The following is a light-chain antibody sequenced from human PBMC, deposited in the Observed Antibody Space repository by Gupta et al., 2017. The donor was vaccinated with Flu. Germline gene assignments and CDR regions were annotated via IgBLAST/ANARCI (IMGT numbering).Light chain of an antibody. CDR3: QLTDNFPWT. CDR1: QAISAW. J-gene: IGKJ1*01. Sequence: PSSASASVADTVTVACRATQAISAWLAWSHEEPGKSPKLLLCAVSGLESGVPTKFSGSESGTSITLTISRLQPEDFATYYIQLTDNFPWTFGQGTKVEIK. V-gene: IGKV1-12*01. CDR2: AVS.